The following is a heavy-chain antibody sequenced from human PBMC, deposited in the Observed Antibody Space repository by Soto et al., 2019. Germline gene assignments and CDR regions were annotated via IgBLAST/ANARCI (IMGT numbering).Heavy chain of an antibody. Sequence: QVHLVESGGGVVQPGTSLRLSCAASGLTFSTYDMHWVRQAPGKGLEWVALIWSDGSRTFYADSVKGRFTISRDNSKNTLYRQMHSLRAEDTAVYYCAGEPKGGAYDMDVWGQGTTVTVSS. CDR2: IWSDGSRT. CDR1: GLTFSTYD. D-gene: IGHD3-16*01. CDR3: AGEPKGGAYDMDV. V-gene: IGHV3-33*01. J-gene: IGHJ6*02.